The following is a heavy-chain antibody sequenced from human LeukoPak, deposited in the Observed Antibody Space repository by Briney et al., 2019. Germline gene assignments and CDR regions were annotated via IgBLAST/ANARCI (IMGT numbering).Heavy chain of an antibody. Sequence: SETLSLTCAVSGGSISSSNWWSWVRQPPGKGLEWIGEIYHSGSTNYNPSLKSRVTISVDTSKNQFSLKLSSVTAADTAVYYCARGTVTDYYYYYYYMDVWGKGTTVTVSS. D-gene: IGHD4-17*01. CDR3: ARGTVTDYYYYYYYMDV. V-gene: IGHV4-4*02. CDR1: GGSISSSNW. CDR2: IYHSGST. J-gene: IGHJ6*03.